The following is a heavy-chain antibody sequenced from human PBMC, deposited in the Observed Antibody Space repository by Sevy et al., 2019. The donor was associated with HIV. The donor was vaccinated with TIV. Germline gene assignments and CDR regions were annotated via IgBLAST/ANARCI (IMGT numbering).Heavy chain of an antibody. J-gene: IGHJ4*02. CDR3: ARGHRYYDSSGYYGY. Sequence: SETLSLTCAVYGGSFSGYYWSWIRHPPGKGLEWIGEINHSGSTNYNPSLKSRVTISVDTSKNQFSLKLSSVTAADTAVYYCARGHRYYDSSGYYGYWGQGTLVTVSS. CDR1: GGSFSGYY. D-gene: IGHD3-22*01. V-gene: IGHV4-34*01. CDR2: INHSGST.